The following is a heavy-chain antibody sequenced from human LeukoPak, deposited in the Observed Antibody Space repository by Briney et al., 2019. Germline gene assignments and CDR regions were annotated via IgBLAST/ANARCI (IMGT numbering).Heavy chain of an antibody. CDR1: GFTVSSNY. D-gene: IGHD3-22*01. V-gene: IGHV3-53*03. Sequence: GGSLRLSCAASGFTVSSNYMSWVRQAPGKGLEWVSVIYSGGSTCYADSVKGRFTISRDNSKNTLYLQMNSLRAEDTAVYYCTRVYDSSGYYYDWDAFDIWGQGTMVTVSS. J-gene: IGHJ3*02. CDR2: IYSGGST. CDR3: TRVYDSSGYYYDWDAFDI.